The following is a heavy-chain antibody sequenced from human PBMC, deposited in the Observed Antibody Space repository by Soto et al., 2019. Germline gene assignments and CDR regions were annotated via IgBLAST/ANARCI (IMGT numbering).Heavy chain of an antibody. D-gene: IGHD1-20*01. CDR2: IYYSGST. Sequence: QVQLQESGPGLVKPSQTLSLTCTVSGGSISSGGYYWSWIRQHPGKGLEWIGYIYYSGSTYYNPSLKSRVTISVDTSTNQFSLKLSSVTAADTAVYYCARDLVTGPFWKRGFDPWGQGTLVTVSS. CDR1: GGSISSGGYY. CDR3: ARDLVTGPFWKRGFDP. V-gene: IGHV4-31*03. J-gene: IGHJ5*02.